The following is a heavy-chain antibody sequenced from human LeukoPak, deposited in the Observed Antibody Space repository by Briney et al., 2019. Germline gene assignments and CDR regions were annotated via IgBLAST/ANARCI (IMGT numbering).Heavy chain of an antibody. V-gene: IGHV3-23*01. CDR3: AKEEMPHAFDL. CDR2: ISSPGPSK. CDR1: GFSFRRDA. D-gene: IGHD5-24*01. J-gene: IGHJ3*01. Sequence: GGTLRLSCAASGFSFRRDAMNWVRHAPRRGLEWVAVISSPGPSKVYADSVKGRFTISRDNSKNTLFLQLDSLRVEDTAIYYCAKEEMPHAFDLWGQGTMVTVSS.